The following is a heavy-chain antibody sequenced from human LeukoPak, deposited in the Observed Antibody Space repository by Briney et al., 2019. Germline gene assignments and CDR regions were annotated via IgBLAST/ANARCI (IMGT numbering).Heavy chain of an antibody. CDR2: ISGSGGST. J-gene: IGHJ4*02. CDR1: GFTFRTYT. D-gene: IGHD3-3*01. CDR3: AKAVDFWSGLDY. V-gene: IGHV3-23*01. Sequence: GGSLRLSCTASGFTFRTYTMTWVRQAPGKGLEWVSVISGSGGSTYYADSVKGRFTNSRDNSNNTLYLQMNGLRAEDTAVYYCAKAVDFWSGLDYWGQATLVTVSS.